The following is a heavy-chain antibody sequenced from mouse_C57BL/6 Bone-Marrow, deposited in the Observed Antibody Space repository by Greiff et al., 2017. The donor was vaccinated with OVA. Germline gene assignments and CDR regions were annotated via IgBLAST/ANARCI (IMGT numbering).Heavy chain of an antibody. J-gene: IGHJ1*03. Sequence: EVKLVESEGGLVQPGSSMKLSCTASGFTFSDYYMAWVRQVPEKGLEWVANINYDGSSTYYLDSLKSRFIISRDHAKNILYLQMSSLKSEDTATYYCARERWLLLYWYFDVWGTGTTVTVSS. CDR3: ARERWLLLYWYFDV. V-gene: IGHV5-16*01. CDR2: INYDGSST. CDR1: GFTFSDYY. D-gene: IGHD2-3*01.